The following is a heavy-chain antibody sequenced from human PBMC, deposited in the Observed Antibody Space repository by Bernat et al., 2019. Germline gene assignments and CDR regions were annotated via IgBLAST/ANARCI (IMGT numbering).Heavy chain of an antibody. CDR1: GYSFTSYW. Sequence: EVQLVQSGAEVKKPGESLKISCKGSGYSFTSYWIGWVRQMPGKGLEWMGIIYPGDSDTRYSPSFQGQVTISAEKSISTAYLQWSSLKASDTAVYYRARHGGGRIAARPFDYWGQGTLVTVSS. CDR3: ARHGGGRIAARPFDY. CDR2: IYPGDSDT. V-gene: IGHV5-51*01. D-gene: IGHD6-6*01. J-gene: IGHJ4*02.